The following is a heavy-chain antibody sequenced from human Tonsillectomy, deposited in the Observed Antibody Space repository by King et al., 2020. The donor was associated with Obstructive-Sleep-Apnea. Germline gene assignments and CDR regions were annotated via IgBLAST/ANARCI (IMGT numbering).Heavy chain of an antibody. CDR2: IRVDGSEN. CDR3: ARPGVGASSIIEY. V-gene: IGHV3-30*02. CDR1: GFTFIDSG. J-gene: IGHJ4*02. D-gene: IGHD1-26*01. Sequence: QLVQSGGGVVQPGRSLRLSCAASGFTFIDSGMHWVRQTPGKGLEWVSFIRVDGSENYYADSVKGRFPISRDNSRNTLYLHMNSLRVEDTAVYYCARPGVGASSIIEYWGQGTLVTVSS.